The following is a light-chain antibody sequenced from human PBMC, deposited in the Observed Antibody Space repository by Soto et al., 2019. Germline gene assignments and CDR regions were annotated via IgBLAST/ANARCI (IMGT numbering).Light chain of an antibody. J-gene: IGLJ1*01. V-gene: IGLV2-11*01. CDR1: SSDVGGYNY. Sequence: QSVLTQPRSVSGSPGQSVTISCTGTSSDVGGYNYVSWYQQHPVKAPKLMIYDVNKRPSGVPDRFSGSKSGSTASLTISGLHADDEADYYCCSFAGGYIYVFGTGTKLTVL. CDR2: DVN. CDR3: CSFAGGYIYV.